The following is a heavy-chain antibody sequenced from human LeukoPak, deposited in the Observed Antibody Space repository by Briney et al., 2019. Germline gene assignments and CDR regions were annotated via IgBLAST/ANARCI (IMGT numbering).Heavy chain of an antibody. Sequence: GGSLRLSCAASGFTFSTYDMSWVRQAPGKGLEWVASISGSGGSTYYADSVKGRFTISRDNSKNTLYLQMNSLRVEDTAVYYCAKSSLQVTAVADRFDYWGQGTLVTVSS. V-gene: IGHV3-23*01. CDR3: AKSSLQVTAVADRFDY. CDR1: GFTFSTYD. J-gene: IGHJ4*02. CDR2: ISGSGGST. D-gene: IGHD6-19*01.